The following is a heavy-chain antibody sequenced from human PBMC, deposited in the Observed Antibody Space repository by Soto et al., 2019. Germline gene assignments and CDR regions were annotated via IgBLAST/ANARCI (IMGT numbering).Heavy chain of an antibody. V-gene: IGHV3-64*01. CDR3: AREAQLGYCSSTSCLVNWFDP. D-gene: IGHD2-2*01. J-gene: IGHJ5*02. CDR2: ISSNGGSA. Sequence: PGGSLRLSCAASGFTFSSYAMHWVRKAPGKGLDYVSAISSNGGSAYYANSVKGRFTISRDNSKNTLYLQMGSLGAEDMAVYYCAREAQLGYCSSTSCLVNWFDPWGQGTLVTVSS. CDR1: GFTFSSYA.